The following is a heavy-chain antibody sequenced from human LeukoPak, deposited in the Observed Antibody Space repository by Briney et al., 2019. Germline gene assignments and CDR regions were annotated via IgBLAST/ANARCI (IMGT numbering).Heavy chain of an antibody. Sequence: ASVKVSCKTSGYTFTNYEMNWVRQAPGQGLEWMGWISTNTGNPTYAQGFTGRFVFSLDTSVSTAYLQISSLKAEDTAVYYCARYNYDFWSGYSKWFDPWGQGTLVTVSS. CDR2: ISTNTGNP. CDR3: ARYNYDFWSGYSKWFDP. CDR1: GYTFTNYE. V-gene: IGHV7-4-1*02. D-gene: IGHD3-3*01. J-gene: IGHJ5*02.